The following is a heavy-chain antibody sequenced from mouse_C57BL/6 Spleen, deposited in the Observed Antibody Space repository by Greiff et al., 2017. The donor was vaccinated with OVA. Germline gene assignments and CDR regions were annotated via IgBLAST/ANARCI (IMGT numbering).Heavy chain of an antibody. CDR3: AIYYGSSTYAMDY. D-gene: IGHD1-1*01. Sequence: EVQLQQSGTVLARPGASVKLSCKTSGYTFTSYWMHWVKQRPGQGLEWIGAIYPGNSDTSYNQKFKGKAKLTAVTSASTAYMELSSLTNEDSAVYYCAIYYGSSTYAMDYWGKGTSVTVS. V-gene: IGHV1-5*01. J-gene: IGHJ4*01. CDR2: IYPGNSDT. CDR1: GYTFTSYW.